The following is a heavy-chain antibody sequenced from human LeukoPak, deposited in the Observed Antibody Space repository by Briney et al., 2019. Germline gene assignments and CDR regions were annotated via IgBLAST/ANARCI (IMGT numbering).Heavy chain of an antibody. CDR3: ARASMVRGVIYYFDY. CDR1: GFTFSSYS. CDR2: ISSSSSTI. D-gene: IGHD3-10*01. V-gene: IGHV3-48*02. Sequence: PGGSLRLSCAASGFTFSSYSMNWVRQAPGKGLEWVSYISSSSSTIYYADSVKGRFTISRDNAKNSLYLQMNSLRDEDTAVYYCARASMVRGVIYYFDYWGQGTLVTVSS. J-gene: IGHJ4*02.